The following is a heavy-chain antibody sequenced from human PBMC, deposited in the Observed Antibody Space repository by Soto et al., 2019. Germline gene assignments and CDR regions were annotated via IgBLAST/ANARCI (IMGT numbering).Heavy chain of an antibody. CDR2: IYYSGNT. CDR3: ARDLNYYGSGSSRRGFDP. J-gene: IGHJ5*02. Sequence: SETLSLTCTVSGGSISSGGYYWIWIRHHPGKGLEWIGYIYYSGNTYYNQSLKSRVTISVDTSKNQFSLKLSSVTAADTAVYYCARDLNYYGSGSSRRGFDPWGQGTLVTVSS. CDR1: GGSISSGGYY. D-gene: IGHD3-10*01. V-gene: IGHV4-31*03.